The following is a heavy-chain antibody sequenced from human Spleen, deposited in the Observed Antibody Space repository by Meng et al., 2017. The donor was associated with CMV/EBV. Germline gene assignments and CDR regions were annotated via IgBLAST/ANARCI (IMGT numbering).Heavy chain of an antibody. D-gene: IGHD2-8*01. CDR2: IFYTGNT. CDR3: ARSRRGGVWFDP. CDR1: AGSITSSTYY. J-gene: IGHJ5*02. Sequence: TVSAGSITSSTYYWGWVRQPPGKGLEWIGNIFYTGNTYYNPSLKSRVTISVHTSKNQFSLNLSSVTAADTAVYYCARSRRGGVWFDPWGQGTLVTVS. V-gene: IGHV4-39*01.